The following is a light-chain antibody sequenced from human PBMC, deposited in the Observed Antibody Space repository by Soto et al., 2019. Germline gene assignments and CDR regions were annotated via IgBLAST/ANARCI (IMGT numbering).Light chain of an antibody. J-gene: IGKJ1*01. CDR2: AAS. CDR1: QGISSY. V-gene: IGKV1-39*01. Sequence: DIQMTQSPSTLSASIGDRVTVTCRSSQGISSYLAWYQQKPGKAPKLLIYAASSLQSGVPSRVSGSGSGTDFTLPLSSLQPEDFATSYRQQSYSTPPTFRQGTKVDIK. CDR3: QQSYSTPPT.